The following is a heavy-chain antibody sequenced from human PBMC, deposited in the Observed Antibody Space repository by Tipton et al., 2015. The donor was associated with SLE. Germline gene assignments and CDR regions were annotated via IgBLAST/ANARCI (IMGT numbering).Heavy chain of an antibody. Sequence: LRLSCTVSGASISSYSWSWIRQPPGKGLEWIGYIYYSGSTNYNPSLKSRVTISVDTSKKQLSLKLSSVTAADTAVYYCARVVKGSSWYWFDPWGQGTLVTVSS. CDR2: IYYSGST. CDR1: GASISSYS. V-gene: IGHV4-59*01. CDR3: ARVVKGSSWYWFDP. D-gene: IGHD6-13*01. J-gene: IGHJ5*02.